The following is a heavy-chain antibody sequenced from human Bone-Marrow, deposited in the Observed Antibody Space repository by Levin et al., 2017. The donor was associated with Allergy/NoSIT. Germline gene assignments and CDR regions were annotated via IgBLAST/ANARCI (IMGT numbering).Heavy chain of an antibody. D-gene: IGHD3-10*01. Sequence: GESLKISCKASGYTLTAYYIHWVRQAPGQGLEWMGWINPKSGGTKYAQKFQGRVTMTRDTSISTVYMEVSRLKSDDTAVYYCARDLAIYGSGSPDYWGQGTLVTVSA. V-gene: IGHV1-2*02. CDR1: GYTLTAYY. CDR3: ARDLAIYGSGSPDY. CDR2: INPKSGGT. J-gene: IGHJ4*02.